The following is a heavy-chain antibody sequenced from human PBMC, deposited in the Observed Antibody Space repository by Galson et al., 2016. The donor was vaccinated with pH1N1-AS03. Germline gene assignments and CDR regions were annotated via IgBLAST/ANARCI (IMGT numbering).Heavy chain of an antibody. CDR3: ARAHYNADYVPDF. J-gene: IGHJ4*02. D-gene: IGHD4-17*01. CDR1: GYSFPTYS. CDR2: ISAYSGDT. Sequence: SVKVSCKASGYSFPTYSFNWVRQAPGQGLEWLGWISAYSGDTHYARKFQGRVILTTDTSTSTAYMELRSLTSDDTAVYYCARAHYNADYVPDFWGQGTLVAVSS. V-gene: IGHV1-18*04.